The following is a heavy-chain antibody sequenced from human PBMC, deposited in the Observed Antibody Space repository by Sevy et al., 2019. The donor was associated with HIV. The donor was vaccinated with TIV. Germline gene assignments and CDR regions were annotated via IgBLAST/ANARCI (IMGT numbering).Heavy chain of an antibody. J-gene: IGHJ4*02. CDR3: AKVTSSWDGDFDY. V-gene: IGHV3-21*01. Sequence: GGSLRLSCAASGFTFSSYTMNWVRQAPGKGLEWVSSITITSRYKNYADPVKGRFTISRDNANNSLYLQMNSLRGDDTAVYYCAKVTSSWDGDFDYWGQGTLVTVSS. CDR2: ITITSRYK. D-gene: IGHD6-13*01. CDR1: GFTFSSYT.